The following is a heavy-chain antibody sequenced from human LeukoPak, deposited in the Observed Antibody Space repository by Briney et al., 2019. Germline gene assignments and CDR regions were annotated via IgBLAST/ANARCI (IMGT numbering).Heavy chain of an antibody. Sequence: SETLSLTCTVSGGSINSYYWTWIRQPAGKGLEWIGRIYTGGSTNYNPSLESRVTMSVDTSKNQFSLKLNSVTAADTAVYYCARDLRDGYNTAFDIWGQGTMVTVSS. CDR1: GGSINSYY. V-gene: IGHV4-4*07. J-gene: IGHJ3*02. D-gene: IGHD5-24*01. CDR2: IYTGGST. CDR3: ARDLRDGYNTAFDI.